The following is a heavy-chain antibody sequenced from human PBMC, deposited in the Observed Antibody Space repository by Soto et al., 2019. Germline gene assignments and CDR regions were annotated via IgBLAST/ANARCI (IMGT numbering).Heavy chain of an antibody. J-gene: IGHJ4*02. CDR1: GFTFSDYY. CDR3: ARGRGAAADDFDF. D-gene: IGHD6-13*01. V-gene: IGHV3-11*05. CDR2: ISSSTSHT. Sequence: QVQLVESGGGLVKPGGSLRLSCAVTGFTFSDYYMTWIRQAPGKGLEWVSYISSSTSHTNYADSVKGRFTISRDNANHSLFRQMNSLRAEDTAVYYSARGRGAAADDFDFWGQGPLVNVSS.